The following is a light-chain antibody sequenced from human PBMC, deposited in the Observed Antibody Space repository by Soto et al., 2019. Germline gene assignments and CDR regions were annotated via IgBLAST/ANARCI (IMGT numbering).Light chain of an antibody. CDR1: QNIRGW. J-gene: IGKJ1*01. V-gene: IGKV1-5*01. CDR2: DAS. Sequence: DIRMTQSPSTLSTSVGDRVTITCRASQNIRGWLAWYQQKPGKAPKLLIYDASTFESGVPSRFSGSGSGTEFTLTISSLQPDDVATYYCQQYNSYSWTFGQGTTVAIK. CDR3: QQYNSYSWT.